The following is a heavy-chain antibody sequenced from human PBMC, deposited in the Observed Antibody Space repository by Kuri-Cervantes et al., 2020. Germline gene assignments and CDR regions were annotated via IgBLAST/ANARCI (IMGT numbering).Heavy chain of an antibody. D-gene: IGHD3-9*01. CDR2: IIPIFGTA. Sequence: SVKVSCKASGYTFTSYGISWVRQAPGQGLEWMGGIIPIFGTANYAQKFQGRVTITADESTSTAYMELSSLRAEDTAVYYCARDGGLTGYTFSSFDYWGQGTLVTVSS. J-gene: IGHJ4*02. CDR1: GYTFTSYG. CDR3: ARDGGLTGYTFSSFDY. V-gene: IGHV1-69*13.